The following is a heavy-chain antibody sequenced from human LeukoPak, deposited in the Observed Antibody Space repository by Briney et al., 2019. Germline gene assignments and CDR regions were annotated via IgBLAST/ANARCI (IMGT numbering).Heavy chain of an antibody. CDR3: ARGAWAFDI. CDR1: GGSISTYY. CDR2: GYYSGST. D-gene: IGHD1-26*01. Sequence: SETLSLTCTVSGGSISTYYWSWVRQPPGKGLEWIGYGYYSGSTDYIPSLKSRVTISVDTSKNQFSLKLTSVTAADTAVYYCARGAWAFDIWGQGTMVTVSS. V-gene: IGHV4-59*01. J-gene: IGHJ3*02.